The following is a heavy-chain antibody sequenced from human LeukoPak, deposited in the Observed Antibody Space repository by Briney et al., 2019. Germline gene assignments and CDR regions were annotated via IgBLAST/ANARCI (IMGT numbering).Heavy chain of an antibody. V-gene: IGHV4-59*08. CDR1: GGSISDYY. CDR3: ARLNVLNNSVLHHFDR. J-gene: IGHJ4*02. CDR2: INYSGNT. D-gene: IGHD1/OR15-1a*01. Sequence: SETLSLTCAVSGGSISDYYWSWIRQPPGKGLEWIAYINYSGNTDYNPSLKSRVTISVDTSKNHFSLKLNSVTAADTAVYYCARLNVLNNSVLHHFDRWGQGTLVTVSS.